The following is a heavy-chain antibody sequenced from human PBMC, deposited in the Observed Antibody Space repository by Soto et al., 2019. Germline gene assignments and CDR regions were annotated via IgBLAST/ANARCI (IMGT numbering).Heavy chain of an antibody. V-gene: IGHV3-23*01. CDR2: ISGSGGST. J-gene: IGHJ6*03. D-gene: IGHD3-3*01. CDR3: AKGSLRFFRYMDV. CDR1: GFTFSSYA. Sequence: GGSLRLSCAASGFTFSSYAMSWVRQAPGKGLEWVSAISGSGGSTYYADSVKGRFTISRDNSKNTLYLQMDSLRAEDTAVYYCAKGSLRFFRYMDVWGKGTTVTVSS.